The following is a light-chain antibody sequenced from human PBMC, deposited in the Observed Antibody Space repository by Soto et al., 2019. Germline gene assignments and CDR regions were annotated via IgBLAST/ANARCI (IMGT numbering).Light chain of an antibody. CDR2: EVS. Sequence: QSALTQPPSASGSPGQSVTISCTGTSSDVGDYNYVSWYQQHPGKAPKLMIYEVSKRPSGVPDRFSGSKSGNPASLTVSGLQAEDEADYYCSLYVGNNNLVFGGGTKLTVL. V-gene: IGLV2-8*01. CDR3: SLYVGNNNLV. CDR1: SSDVGDYNY. J-gene: IGLJ2*01.